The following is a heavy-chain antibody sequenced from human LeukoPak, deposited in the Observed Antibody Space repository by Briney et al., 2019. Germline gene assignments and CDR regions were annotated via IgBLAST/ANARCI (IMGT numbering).Heavy chain of an antibody. CDR2: ISGSGGST. V-gene: IGHV3-23*01. D-gene: IGHD1-14*01. Sequence: PGGSLRLSCAASGFTFSDYSMSWVRQAPGKGLEWVSAISGSGGSTYYADSVKGRFTISRDNSKNTLYLQMNSLRAEDTAVYYCAKSLKAGTDPYYFDYWGQGTLVTVSS. J-gene: IGHJ4*02. CDR1: GFTFSDYS. CDR3: AKSLKAGTDPYYFDY.